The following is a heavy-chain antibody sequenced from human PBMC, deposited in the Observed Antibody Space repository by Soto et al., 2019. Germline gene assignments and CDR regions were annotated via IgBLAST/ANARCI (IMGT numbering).Heavy chain of an antibody. D-gene: IGHD5-18*01. V-gene: IGHV1-18*04. CDR2: ISGDNGDT. Sequence: QVQLVQCGAEVKKPGAAVKVSCKTSGYALNSYDITWVRQAPGQGLGWMGWISGDNGDTNYEQKFQGRVTMTTDTSTSTAYMELSSLPSDDTAVYYCARAGADTFSGPFDFWGQGTLVTVSS. CDR1: GYALNSYD. J-gene: IGHJ4*02. CDR3: ARAGADTFSGPFDF.